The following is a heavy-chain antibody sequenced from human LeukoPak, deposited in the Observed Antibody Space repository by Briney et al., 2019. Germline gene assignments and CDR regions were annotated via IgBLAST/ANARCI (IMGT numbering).Heavy chain of an antibody. Sequence: PGGSLRLSCAASGFTFSTYSMNWVRQAPGKGLEWVSYISSSSSTIYYADSVKGRFTISRDNAKNSLYLQMNSLRAEDTAVYYCARDQGGSYRMGAFDIWGQGTMVTVSS. CDR2: ISSSSSTI. CDR3: ARDQGGSYRMGAFDI. V-gene: IGHV3-48*01. J-gene: IGHJ3*02. CDR1: GFTFSTYS. D-gene: IGHD1-26*01.